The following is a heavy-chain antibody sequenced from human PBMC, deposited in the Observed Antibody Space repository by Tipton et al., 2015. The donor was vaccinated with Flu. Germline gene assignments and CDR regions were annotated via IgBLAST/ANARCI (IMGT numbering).Heavy chain of an antibody. Sequence: QMQLVQSGAEVKKPGASVKVSCKASGYTFTGYYMHWVRQAPGQGLEWMGWINPNSGGTNYAQKFQGRVTMTRDTSISTAYMELSGLRSDDTAVYYCARGRVVEMATLRWFGPWGQGTLVTVSS. D-gene: IGHD5-24*01. CDR3: ARGRVVEMATLRWFGP. V-gene: IGHV1-2*02. J-gene: IGHJ5*02. CDR1: GYTFTGYY. CDR2: INPNSGGT.